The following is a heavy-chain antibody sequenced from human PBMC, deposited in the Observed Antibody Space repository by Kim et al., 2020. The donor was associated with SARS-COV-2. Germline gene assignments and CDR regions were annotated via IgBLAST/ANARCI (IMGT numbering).Heavy chain of an antibody. J-gene: IGHJ6*03. Sequence: SETLSLTCTVSGYSISRTGYYLVWVRQSPGKGLEWIGRVTYQNPSLTSRLTISVDTSKNQLSLKLRSVTAADTAAYYCVRLVAERPYYSYHYMDVWGKGT. CDR2: VT. D-gene: IGHD6-6*01. CDR3: VRLVAERPYYSYHYMDV. V-gene: IGHV4-39*01. CDR1: GYSISRTGYY.